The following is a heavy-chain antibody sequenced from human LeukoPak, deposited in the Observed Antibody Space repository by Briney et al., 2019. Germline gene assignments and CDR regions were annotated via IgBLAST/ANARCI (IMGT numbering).Heavy chain of an antibody. Sequence: SETLSLXCTVSGYSISSGYYWGWIQQPPGEGLEWIGSIYHSGSTYYNPSLKSRVTISVDMSKNQFSLKLSSVTAADTAVYYCARVEYYYDSSGSNWFDPWGQGTLVTVSS. V-gene: IGHV4-38-2*02. J-gene: IGHJ5*02. CDR2: IYHSGST. CDR3: ARVEYYYDSSGSNWFDP. D-gene: IGHD3-22*01. CDR1: GYSISSGYY.